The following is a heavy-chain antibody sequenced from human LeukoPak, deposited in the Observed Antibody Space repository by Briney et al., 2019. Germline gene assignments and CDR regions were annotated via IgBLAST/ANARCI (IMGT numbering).Heavy chain of an antibody. CDR1: GGSFSGYY. CDR2: INHSGST. J-gene: IGHJ4*02. CDR3: ARERYYGPLDY. V-gene: IGHV4-34*01. Sequence: SETLSLTCAVYGGSFSGYYWSWIRQPPGKGLEWIGEINHSGSTNYNPSHKSRVTISVDTSKNQFSLKLSSVTAADTAVYYCARERYYGPLDYWGQGTLVTVSS. D-gene: IGHD3-10*01.